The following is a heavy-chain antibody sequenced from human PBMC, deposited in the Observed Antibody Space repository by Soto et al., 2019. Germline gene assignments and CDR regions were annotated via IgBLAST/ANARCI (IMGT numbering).Heavy chain of an antibody. D-gene: IGHD2-2*01. V-gene: IGHV3-21*01. J-gene: IGHJ6*02. Sequence: GGSLRLSCAASGFTFSTYSMNWVRQAPGKGLEWVSSISSSGTYIHYADSLKGRFTISRDNAKNSLYLQMISLRAEDTAVYYCARDPSDCSSTSCWGYYALDVWGQVTTVTVSS. CDR1: GFTFSTYS. CDR2: ISSSGTYI. CDR3: ARDPSDCSSTSCWGYYALDV.